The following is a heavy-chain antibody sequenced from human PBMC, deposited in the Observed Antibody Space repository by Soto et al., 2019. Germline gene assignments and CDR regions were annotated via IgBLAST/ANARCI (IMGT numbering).Heavy chain of an antibody. J-gene: IGHJ5*02. CDR2: ISAYNGNT. V-gene: IGHV1-18*01. Sequence: GASVKVSCKASGYTFTSYGISWVRQAPGQGLEWMGWISAYNGNTNYAQKLQGRVTMTTDTSTSTAYMELRSLRSDDTAVYYCARVPSSRYSYGVPPNMFDPWGQGTLVTVSS. CDR3: ARVPSSRYSYGVPPNMFDP. CDR1: GYTFTSYG. D-gene: IGHD5-18*01.